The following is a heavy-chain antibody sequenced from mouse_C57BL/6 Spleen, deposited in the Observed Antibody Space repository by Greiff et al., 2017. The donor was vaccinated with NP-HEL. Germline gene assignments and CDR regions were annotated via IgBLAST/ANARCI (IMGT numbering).Heavy chain of an antibody. J-gene: IGHJ1*03. CDR1: GFNIKDDY. Sequence: VQLQQSGAELVRPGASVKLSCTASGFNIKDDYMHWVKQRPEQGLEWIGWIDPENGDTEYASKFQGKATITADTSSNTAYLQLSSLTSEDTAVYYCTTPNYYGSSYRYFDVWGTGTTVTVSS. V-gene: IGHV14-4*01. CDR3: TTPNYYGSSYRYFDV. D-gene: IGHD1-1*01. CDR2: IDPENGDT.